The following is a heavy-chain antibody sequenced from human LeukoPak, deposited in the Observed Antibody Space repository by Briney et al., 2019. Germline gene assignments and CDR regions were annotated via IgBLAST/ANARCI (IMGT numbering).Heavy chain of an antibody. CDR3: ARGRPYSGGYHLDY. D-gene: IGHD1-26*01. J-gene: IGHJ4*02. CDR1: IDSINNDYYY. V-gene: IGHV4-31*11. Sequence: PSETLSLTCAVSIDSINNDYYYWSWIRQHPGEGLEWVGHISYSGSASYNPSLRSRVTISVDTSKNQFFLKLNSVTAADTAVYYCARGRPYSGGYHLDYWGQGTLVTVSA. CDR2: ISYSGSA.